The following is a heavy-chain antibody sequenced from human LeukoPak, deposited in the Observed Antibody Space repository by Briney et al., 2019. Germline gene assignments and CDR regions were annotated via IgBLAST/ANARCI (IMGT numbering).Heavy chain of an antibody. CDR1: GGSFSGYY. CDR3: ARLGYYYYGMDV. Sequence: PSGTLSLTCAVYGGSFSGYYWSWIRQPPGKGLEWIGEINHSGSTNYNPSLKSRVTISVDTSKNQFSLKLSSVTAADTAVYYCARLGYYYYGMDVWGQGTTVTVSS. D-gene: IGHD3-16*01. CDR2: INHSGST. V-gene: IGHV4-34*01. J-gene: IGHJ6*02.